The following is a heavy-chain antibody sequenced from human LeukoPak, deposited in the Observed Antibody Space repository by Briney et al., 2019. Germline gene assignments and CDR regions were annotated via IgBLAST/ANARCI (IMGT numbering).Heavy chain of an antibody. CDR3: ARGNYGSGSYYSPIGYYYYGMDV. Sequence: SETLSLTCTVSGGSISSYYWSWIRQPPGKGLEWIGYIYYSGSTNYNPSLKSRVTISVDTSKNQFSLKLSSVTAADTAVYYCARGNYGSGSYYSPIGYYYYGMDVWGQGTTVTVSS. V-gene: IGHV4-59*01. J-gene: IGHJ6*02. CDR2: IYYSGST. CDR1: GGSISSYY. D-gene: IGHD3-10*01.